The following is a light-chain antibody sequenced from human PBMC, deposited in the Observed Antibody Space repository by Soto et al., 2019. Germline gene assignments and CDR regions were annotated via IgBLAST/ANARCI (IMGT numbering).Light chain of an antibody. J-gene: IGKJ5*01. Sequence: EIVLTQSPATLSLSPGERATLSCRASRSVRSYLAWYQQKPGQAPRLLIYDASNRAAGIPARFSGSGSETDFTLTISNLEPEDFVVYYCQQRYAWPPITFGQGTRLDIK. CDR1: RSVRSY. CDR3: QQRYAWPPIT. V-gene: IGKV3-11*01. CDR2: DAS.